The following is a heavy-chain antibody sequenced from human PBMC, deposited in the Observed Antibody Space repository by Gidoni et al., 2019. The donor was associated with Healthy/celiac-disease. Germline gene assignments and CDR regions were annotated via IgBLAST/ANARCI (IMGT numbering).Heavy chain of an antibody. CDR1: GGSISSSSYY. J-gene: IGHJ4*01. CDR3: ARFRSRYGSGSYSTY. Sequence: QLQLQESGPGLVKPSETLSLTCTVPGGSISSSSYYWGWIRQPPGKGLEWIVSIYYSGSTYYNPSLKSRVTISVDTSKNQFSLKLSSVTAADTAVYYCARFRSRYGSGSYSTYWCHGTLVTVSS. V-gene: IGHV4-39*01. D-gene: IGHD3-10*01. CDR2: IYYSGST.